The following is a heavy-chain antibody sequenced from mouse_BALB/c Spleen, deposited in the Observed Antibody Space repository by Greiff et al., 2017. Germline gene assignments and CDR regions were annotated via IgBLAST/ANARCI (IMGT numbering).Heavy chain of an antibody. CDR3: ARETRTYYFDY. V-gene: IGHV5-17*02. J-gene: IGHJ2*01. CDR2: ISSGSSTI. Sequence: EVKLVESGGGLVQPGGSRKLSCAASGFTFSSSGMHWVRQAPEKGLEWVAYISSGSSTIYYADTVMGRFTISRDNPKNTLFLQMTSLRSEDTAMYYCARETRTYYFDYWGQGTTLTVSS. D-gene: IGHD2-13*01. CDR1: GFTFSSSG.